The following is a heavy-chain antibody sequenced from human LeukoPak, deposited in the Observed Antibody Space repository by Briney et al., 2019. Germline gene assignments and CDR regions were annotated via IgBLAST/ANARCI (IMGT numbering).Heavy chain of an antibody. Sequence: ASVKVSCKASGYTFTSYYMHWVRQAPGQGLEWMGWISAYNGNTNYAQKLQGRVTMTTDTSTGTAYMELRSLRSDDTAVYYCARDNWNFGLPDYYYYYMDVWGKGTTVTVSS. CDR3: ARDNWNFGLPDYYYYYMDV. J-gene: IGHJ6*03. D-gene: IGHD1-7*01. CDR2: ISAYNGNT. V-gene: IGHV1-18*04. CDR1: GYTFTSYY.